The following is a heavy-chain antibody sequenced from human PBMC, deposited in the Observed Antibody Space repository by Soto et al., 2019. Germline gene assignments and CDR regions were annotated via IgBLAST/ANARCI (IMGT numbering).Heavy chain of an antibody. CDR3: AREDRDRETGLVPAAIDGMDV. D-gene: IGHD2-2*01. CDR2: VIPIFGIP. Sequence: QVQLVQSGAEVKKPGSSVKVSCKASGGTISRYSITWVRQAPGHGLEWIGRVIPIFGIPTYAQKFQGRVTITADESTGTAHMXXSSLRSDDTAVYYCAREDRDRETGLVPAAIDGMDVWGQGTTVTVSS. CDR1: GGTISRYS. V-gene: IGHV1-69*08. J-gene: IGHJ6*02.